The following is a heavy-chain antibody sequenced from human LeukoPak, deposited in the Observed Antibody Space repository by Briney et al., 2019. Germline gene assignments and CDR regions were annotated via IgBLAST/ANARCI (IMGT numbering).Heavy chain of an antibody. CDR1: GGTFTNYA. CDR3: AEDSSMVTTRAPYYYFYLDV. D-gene: IGHD4-17*01. CDR2: IIPILVTP. Sequence: SVKVSCKASGGTFTNYAISWVRQAPGQGLEWMGGIIPILVTPNYAQKFQGRVTITADDSTSTAYMELTSLRSEDTAVYYCAEDSSMVTTRAPYYYFYLDVWGQGTTVTVSS. V-gene: IGHV1-69*13. J-gene: IGHJ6*02.